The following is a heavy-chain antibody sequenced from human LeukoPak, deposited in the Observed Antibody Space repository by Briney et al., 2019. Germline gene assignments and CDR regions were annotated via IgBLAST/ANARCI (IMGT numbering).Heavy chain of an antibody. D-gene: IGHD3-10*01. V-gene: IGHV4-59*01. CDR1: GGSISSYY. CDR3: ARTTLIGRGVVLTNWFDP. Sequence: SETLSLTCTVSGGSISSYYWSWIRQPPGKGLEWIGYIYYSGSTNYNPSLKSRVTISVDTSKNQLSLKLSSVTAADTAVYYCARTTLIGRGVVLTNWFDPWGQGTLVTVSS. CDR2: IYYSGST. J-gene: IGHJ5*02.